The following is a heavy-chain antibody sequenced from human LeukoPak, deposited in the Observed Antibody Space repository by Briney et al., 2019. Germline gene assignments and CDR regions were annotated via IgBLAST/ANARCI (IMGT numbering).Heavy chain of an antibody. Sequence: PGGSLRLSCAASGFTFNNYGMSWVRQAPGKGLEWVSTISGSGGGTYCPDSVKGRFTISRDNAKNSLYLQMNSLRAEDTAVYYCARDRRFHDILTGTSYGMDVWGQGTTVTVAS. J-gene: IGHJ6*02. CDR2: ISGSGGGT. CDR3: ARDRRFHDILTGTSYGMDV. CDR1: GFTFNNYG. D-gene: IGHD3-9*01. V-gene: IGHV3-23*01.